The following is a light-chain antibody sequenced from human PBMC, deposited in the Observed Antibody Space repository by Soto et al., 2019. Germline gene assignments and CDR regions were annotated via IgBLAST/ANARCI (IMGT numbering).Light chain of an antibody. J-gene: IGLJ2*01. Sequence: QSALTQPASVSGSPGQSITISCTGTSSDVGGYNYVSWYQQHPGKAPKFMIYEVSNRPSGVSNRFSGSKSDNTASLTISGLQAEDEADYYCSSYTSSRTYVVFGGGTQLTVL. CDR1: SSDVGGYNY. CDR3: SSYTSSRTYVV. V-gene: IGLV2-14*01. CDR2: EVS.